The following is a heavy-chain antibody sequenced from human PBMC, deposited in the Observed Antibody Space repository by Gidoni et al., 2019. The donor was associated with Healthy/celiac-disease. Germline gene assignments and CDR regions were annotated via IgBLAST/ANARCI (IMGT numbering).Heavy chain of an antibody. CDR2: ISGSGGST. D-gene: IGHD2-2*01. V-gene: IGHV3-23*01. CDR1: GFTFSSYA. J-gene: IGHJ6*03. Sequence: EVQLLESGGGLVQPGGSLRLSCAASGFTFSSYAMSWVRQATGKGLEWVSAISGSGGSTYYADSVKGRFTISRDNSKNTLYLQMNSLRAEDTAVYYCAKDASVVVVPGDYYYMDVWGKGTTVTVSS. CDR3: AKDASVVVVPGDYYYMDV.